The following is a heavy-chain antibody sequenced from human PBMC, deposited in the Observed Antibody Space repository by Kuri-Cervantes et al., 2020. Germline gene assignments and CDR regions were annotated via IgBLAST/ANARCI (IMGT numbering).Heavy chain of an antibody. CDR1: GFTFSDYY. D-gene: IGHD4-17*01. V-gene: IGHV3-11*01. Sequence: GGSLRLSCAASGFTFSDYYMSWIRQAPGKGLEWVSYISSSGSTIYYADSVKGRFTISRDNAKNSLYLQMNSLRAEDTALYYCAKGTTVTTSDAFDIWGQGTMVTVSS. CDR2: ISSSGSTI. CDR3: AKGTTVTTSDAFDI. J-gene: IGHJ3*02.